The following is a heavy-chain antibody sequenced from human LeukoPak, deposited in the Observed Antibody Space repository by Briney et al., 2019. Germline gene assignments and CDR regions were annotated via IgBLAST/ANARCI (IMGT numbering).Heavy chain of an antibody. CDR2: IYYSGST. V-gene: IGHV4-39*01. D-gene: IGHD6-19*01. Sequence: SEALSLTCTVSGGSISSSSYYWGWIRQPPGKGLEWIGSIYYSGSTYCNPSLKSRVTISVDTSKNQFSLKLSSVTAADTAVYYCARRSLLVAGSAFDTWGQGTMVTVSS. CDR1: GGSISSSSYY. J-gene: IGHJ3*02. CDR3: ARRSLLVAGSAFDT.